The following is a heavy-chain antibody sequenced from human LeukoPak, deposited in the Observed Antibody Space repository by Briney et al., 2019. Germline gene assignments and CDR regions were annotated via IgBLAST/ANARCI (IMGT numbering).Heavy chain of an antibody. V-gene: IGHV3-7*01. CDR3: ARDSVLKDIVVVPAAYDY. CDR1: GFTFSSYW. J-gene: IGHJ4*02. Sequence: SGGSLRLSCAASGFTFSSYWMSWVRQAPGKGLEWVANIKQDGSEKYYVDSVKGRFTISRDNAKNSLYLQMNSLRAEDTAVYYCARDSVLKDIVVVPAAYDYWGQGTLVTVSS. D-gene: IGHD2-2*01. CDR2: IKQDGSEK.